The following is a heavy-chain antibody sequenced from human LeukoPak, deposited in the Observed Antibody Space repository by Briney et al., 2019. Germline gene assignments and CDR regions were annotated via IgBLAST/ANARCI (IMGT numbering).Heavy chain of an antibody. CDR2: INPNSGGT. V-gene: IGHV1-2*02. Sequence: ASVKVSCKASGYTFTSYYMHWVRQAPGQGLEWMGWINPNSGGTNYAQKFQGRVTMTRDTSISTAYMELSRLRSDDTAVYYCARPAQQYSSSWYYFDYWGQGTLVTVSS. CDR1: GYTFTSYY. J-gene: IGHJ4*02. CDR3: ARPAQQYSSSWYYFDY. D-gene: IGHD6-13*01.